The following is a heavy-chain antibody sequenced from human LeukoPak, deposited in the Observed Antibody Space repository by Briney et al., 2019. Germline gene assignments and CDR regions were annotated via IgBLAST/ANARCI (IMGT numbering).Heavy chain of an antibody. J-gene: IGHJ4*02. CDR2: ISSSSSTI. CDR1: GFTFSSYS. CDR3: ARGASSALVVITYYYDSSSGGYFDY. D-gene: IGHD3-22*01. V-gene: IGHV3-48*01. Sequence: PGGSLRLSCAASGFTFSSYSMNWVRQAPGKGLEWVSYISSSSSTIYYADSVKGRFTISRDNAKNSLYLQMDSLRAEDTAVYYCARGASSALVVITYYYDSSSGGYFDYWGQGTLVTVSS.